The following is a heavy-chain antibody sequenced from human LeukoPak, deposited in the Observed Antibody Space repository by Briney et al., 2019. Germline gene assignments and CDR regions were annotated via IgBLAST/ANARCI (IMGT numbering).Heavy chain of an antibody. J-gene: IGHJ4*03. V-gene: IGHV1-58*01. CDR3: ARSPRDYGAYGSLLY. Sequence: GTSVTVSFTSSGFTFTISAVHWVRQARGQRLELIGWIVVDSGNTNYAQKFQERVTITRDMSTSTAYMELSSLRSADTAVYYCARSPRDYGAYGSLLYWGQGALVTGSS. D-gene: IGHD4-17*01. CDR1: GFTFTISA. CDR2: IVVDSGNT.